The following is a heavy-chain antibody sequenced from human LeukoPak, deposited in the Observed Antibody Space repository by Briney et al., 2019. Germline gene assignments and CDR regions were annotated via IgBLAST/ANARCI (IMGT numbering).Heavy chain of an antibody. V-gene: IGHV1-18*01. CDR2: ISAYNGNT. CDR3: ARDGGYCTNGVCFHNWFDL. CDR1: GYTFTSYG. Sequence: SVKVSCKASGYTFTSYGISWVRQAPGQGLEWMGWISAYNGNTNYAQKLQGRVTMTTDSSTSTAYMELRSLRSDDTAVYYCARDGGYCTNGVCFHNWFDLWGQGTLVTVSS. D-gene: IGHD2-8*01. J-gene: IGHJ5*02.